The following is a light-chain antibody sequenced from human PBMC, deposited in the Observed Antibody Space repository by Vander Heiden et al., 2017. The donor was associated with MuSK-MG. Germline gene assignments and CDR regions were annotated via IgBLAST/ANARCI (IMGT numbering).Light chain of an antibody. V-gene: IGLV2-14*01. CDR1: THNY. J-gene: IGLJ3*02. CDR2: EFS. CDR3: ASYTTSSFWV. Sequence: QSALTQPASVSGSPGQSITITCTGTTHNYVSWYQQHPCEVPKLVIYEFSYRPSGVSNGFSSSKSDITASLTISGLQAEDEADYYCASYTTSSFWVFGGGTKLTVL.